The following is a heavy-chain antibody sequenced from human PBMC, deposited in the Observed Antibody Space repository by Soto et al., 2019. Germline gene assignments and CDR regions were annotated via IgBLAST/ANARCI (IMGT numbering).Heavy chain of an antibody. CDR2: IYRGRAT. J-gene: IGHJ3*02. CDR3: ARDRSDSSRADSFDI. CDR1: GFSVSNTY. D-gene: IGHD6-25*01. Sequence: GGSLRLSCAVSGFSVSNTYMSWVRQAAGKGLEWISVIYRGRATYYADSVKGRFTISRDDSRNTVYLQMNSLTTEDTAVYFCARDRSDSSRADSFDIWGQGIMVTVSS. V-gene: IGHV3-53*01.